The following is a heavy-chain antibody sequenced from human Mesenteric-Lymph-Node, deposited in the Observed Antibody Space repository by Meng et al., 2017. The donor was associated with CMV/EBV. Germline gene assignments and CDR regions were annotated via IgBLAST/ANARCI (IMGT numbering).Heavy chain of an antibody. CDR3: ARVPGDY. J-gene: IGHJ4*02. Sequence: GGSLRLSCGASGFTFSTYSMHWVRQAPEKGLEWVSSISGTSSYMYYAASVRGRFTITRDNAKNSLYLQMNSLRAEDTAVYYCARVPGDYWGQGTLVTVSS. CDR2: ISGTSSYM. V-gene: IGHV3-21*01. CDR1: GFTFSTYS.